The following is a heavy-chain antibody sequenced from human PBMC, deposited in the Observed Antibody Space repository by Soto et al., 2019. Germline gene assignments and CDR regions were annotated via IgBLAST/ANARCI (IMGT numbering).Heavy chain of an antibody. CDR1: GGSISSSSYY. Sequence: QLQLQESGPGLVKPSETLSLTCTVSGGSISSSSYYWGWIRQPPGKGLEWIGSIYYSGSTYYNPSLKSRVTISVDTSKNQFSRKLSSVTAADTAVYYCARQKGAAEGPGTHDAFDIWGQGTMVTVSS. J-gene: IGHJ3*02. CDR3: ARQKGAAEGPGTHDAFDI. V-gene: IGHV4-39*01. D-gene: IGHD6-13*01. CDR2: IYYSGST.